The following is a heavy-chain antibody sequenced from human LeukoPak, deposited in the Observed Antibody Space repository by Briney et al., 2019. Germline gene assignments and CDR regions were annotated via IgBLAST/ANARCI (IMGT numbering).Heavy chain of an antibody. D-gene: IGHD6-13*01. J-gene: IGHJ4*02. CDR2: IRGTGSTM. CDR1: GFSFNSYA. CDR3: AKGAAVGRGYFDY. V-gene: IGHV3-23*01. Sequence: GGSLRLSCAASGFSFNSYAMAWVRQAPGKGLEWVSAIRGTGSTMFYADSVKGRFTVSRDNSKNTLYLQMMSLRVEDTAVYFCAKGAAVGRGYFDYWGQGTLVTVSS.